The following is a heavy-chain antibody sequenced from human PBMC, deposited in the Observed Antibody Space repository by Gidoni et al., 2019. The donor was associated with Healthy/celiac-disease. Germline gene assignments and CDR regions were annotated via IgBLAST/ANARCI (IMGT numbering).Heavy chain of an antibody. J-gene: IGHJ4*03. CDR3: ARRGSIAGRPGSDYYCYYGY. Sequence: QLQQPHPGPVQFSPSLTLTLTCAVCSISFSGSYWRWIRQPPGKGLEWIGEINHSGSTNYNPSLKSRVTISVDTSKNQFSLKLSSVTAADTAVYYCARRGSIAGRPGSDYYCYYGYWGQGTMVTVSS. D-gene: IGHD3-22*01. CDR1: SISFSGSY. CDR2: INHSGST. V-gene: IGHV4-34*01.